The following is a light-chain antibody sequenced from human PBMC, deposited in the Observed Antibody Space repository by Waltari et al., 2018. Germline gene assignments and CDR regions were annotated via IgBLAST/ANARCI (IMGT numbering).Light chain of an antibody. Sequence: QSALTQPASVSGSPGQSITISCPGTSSDFGRYNLVPWYQHHPGKAPKLMIYEVNKRPSGVSNRFSGSKSGNTASLTISGLQAEDEADYYCCSCTSSYTAVFGGGTRLTVL. V-gene: IGLV2-23*02. CDR3: CSCTSSYTAV. J-gene: IGLJ2*01. CDR1: SSDFGRYNL. CDR2: EVN.